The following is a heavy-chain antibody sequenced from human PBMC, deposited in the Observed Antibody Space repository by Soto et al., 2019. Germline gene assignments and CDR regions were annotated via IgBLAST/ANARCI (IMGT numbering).Heavy chain of an antibody. CDR1: GGSISSYY. CDR3: AGQYSFGSYGMDV. CDR2: IYYSGST. D-gene: IGHD5-18*01. J-gene: IGHJ6*02. V-gene: IGHV4-59*08. Sequence: PSETLSLTCTVSGGSISSYYWSWIRQPPGKGLEWIGYIYYSGSTYYNPSLKSRVTISVDTSKNQFSLKLSSVTAADTAVYYCAGQYSFGSYGMDVWGQGTTVTVSS.